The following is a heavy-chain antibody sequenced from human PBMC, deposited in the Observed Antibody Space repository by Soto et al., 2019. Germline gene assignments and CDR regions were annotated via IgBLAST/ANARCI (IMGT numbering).Heavy chain of an antibody. Sequence: ASVKVSCKASGGTFRSYTISWVRQAPGQGLEWMGRIIPILGIANYAQKFQGRVTITADKSTSTAYMELSSLRSEDTAVYYCARAGYSYGYSDAFDIWGQGTMVTVSS. CDR2: IIPILGIA. J-gene: IGHJ3*02. D-gene: IGHD5-18*01. CDR3: ARAGYSYGYSDAFDI. V-gene: IGHV1-69*02. CDR1: GGTFRSYT.